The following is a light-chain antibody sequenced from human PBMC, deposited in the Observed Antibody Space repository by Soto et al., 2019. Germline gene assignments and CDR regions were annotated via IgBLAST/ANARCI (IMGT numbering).Light chain of an antibody. Sequence: QSVLTQPPSASGTPGQRVTISCSGSSSNIGSNNVNWYQQLPGTAPKLLIYSNNQRPSGVPDRFSGSKSGTSASLAISGLQSDDEADYYCAAWDDSLNGPNVVFGGGTKVTVL. J-gene: IGLJ2*01. CDR2: SNN. CDR3: AAWDDSLNGPNVV. CDR1: SSNIGSNN. V-gene: IGLV1-44*01.